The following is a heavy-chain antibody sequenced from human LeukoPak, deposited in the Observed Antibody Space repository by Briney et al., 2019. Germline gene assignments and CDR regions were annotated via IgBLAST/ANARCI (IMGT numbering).Heavy chain of an antibody. CDR1: GFTFSSYG. CDR3: AKDSVDYYGSGSYLPDY. D-gene: IGHD3-10*01. CDR2: IRYDGSNK. Sequence: PGGSLRLSCAASGFTFSSYGMHWVRQAPSKGLEWVAFIRYDGSNKYYADSVKGRFTISRDNSKNTLYLQMNSLRAEDTAVYYCAKDSVDYYGSGSYLPDYWGQGTLVTVSS. J-gene: IGHJ4*02. V-gene: IGHV3-30*02.